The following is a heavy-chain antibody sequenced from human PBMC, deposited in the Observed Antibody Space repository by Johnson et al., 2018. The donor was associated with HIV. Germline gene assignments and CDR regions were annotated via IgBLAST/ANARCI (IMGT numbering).Heavy chain of an antibody. CDR1: GFTFSSYW. CDR2: INSDGSST. CDR3: ASEGALWSDAFDI. Sequence: MQLVESGGGLVQPGGSLRLSCAASGFTFSSYWMHWVRQAPGKGLVWVSRINSDGSSTSYADSVKGRFTISRDNSKNTLFLQMNSLRAEDTAGYYCASEGALWSDAFDIWGQGTMVTVSS. D-gene: IGHD1-26*01. J-gene: IGHJ3*02. V-gene: IGHV3-74*02.